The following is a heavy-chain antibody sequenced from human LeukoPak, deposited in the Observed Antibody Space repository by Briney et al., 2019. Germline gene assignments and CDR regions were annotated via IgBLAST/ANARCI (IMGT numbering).Heavy chain of an antibody. V-gene: IGHV3-7*01. CDR3: ARDEGGGDRGEFGY. Sequence: PGGSLRLSCAASGFTFSKYWMSWVCQAPGKGLEWVANINESGGERYYVDSLKGRFTISRDNTKNSLYLQVNSLRAEDTAVYYCARDEGGGDRGEFGYWGLGTLVTVSS. CDR1: GFTFSKYW. CDR2: INESGGER. J-gene: IGHJ4*02. D-gene: IGHD2-21*02.